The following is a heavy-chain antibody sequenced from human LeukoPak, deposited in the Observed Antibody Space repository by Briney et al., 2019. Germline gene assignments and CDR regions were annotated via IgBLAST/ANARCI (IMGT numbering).Heavy chain of an antibody. CDR3: ARRASTVVTFNDY. CDR1: GGSISSGGYY. CDR2: IYYSGST. D-gene: IGHD4-23*01. Sequence: SETLSLTCTVSGGSISSGGYYWGWIRQPPGKGLEWVGSIYYSGSTYYHPSLKSRVTISVDTSKNQSSLKLSSVSAADTAMYFCARRASTVVTFNDYWGQGTLVTVSS. V-gene: IGHV4-39*01. J-gene: IGHJ4*02.